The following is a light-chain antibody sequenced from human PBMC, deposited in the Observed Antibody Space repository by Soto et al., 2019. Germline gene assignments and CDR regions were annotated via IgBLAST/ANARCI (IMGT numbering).Light chain of an antibody. CDR2: GAS. CDR3: QQYGSSPQT. V-gene: IGKV3-20*01. J-gene: IGKJ1*01. CDR1: QSVSSSY. Sequence: EIVLTQSPGTLSFSPGERATLSCRASQSVSSSYLAWYQQKPGQAPRLLIYGASSRATGIPDRFSGSGSGTDFALTISRLEPEDFAVYYCQQYGSSPQTCGQGTEVEIK.